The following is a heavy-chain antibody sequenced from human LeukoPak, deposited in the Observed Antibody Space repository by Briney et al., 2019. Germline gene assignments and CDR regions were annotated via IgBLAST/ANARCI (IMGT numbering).Heavy chain of an antibody. Sequence: GGSLRLSCAASGFSFSKYWMHWVRQTPGEGLVWVARIKEDGTYTSYADSVKGRFTISRDNARNTVFLQMNSLRAEDTAVYYRARDFDMGITPGDDFDFWGQGTLVIVSS. CDR3: ARDFDMGITPGDDFDF. D-gene: IGHD3-9*01. J-gene: IGHJ4*02. CDR2: IKEDGTYT. CDR1: GFSFSKYW. V-gene: IGHV3-74*01.